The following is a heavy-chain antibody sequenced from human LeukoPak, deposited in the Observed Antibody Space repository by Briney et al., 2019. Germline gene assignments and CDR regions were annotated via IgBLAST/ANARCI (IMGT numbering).Heavy chain of an antibody. V-gene: IGHV3-30*02. CDR1: GFTFSSYG. CDR2: IRYDGSNK. J-gene: IGHJ4*02. D-gene: IGHD2-15*01. CDR3: ARYWSSPTYYFDY. Sequence: GGSLRLSCAASGFTFSSYGMHWVRQAPGKGLEWVAFIRYDGSNKYYADSVKGRFSISRDNTKNILYLELKSLRVEDTAVYYCARYWSSPTYYFDYWGQGALVTVSS.